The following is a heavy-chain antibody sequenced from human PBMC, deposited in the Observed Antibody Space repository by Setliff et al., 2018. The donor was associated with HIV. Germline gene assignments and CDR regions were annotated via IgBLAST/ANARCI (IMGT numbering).Heavy chain of an antibody. Sequence: PSETLSLTCAVSGGSISSDNWWTWVRQAPGKGLEWIGETYHSEYTNYNPSLKSRVSMSVDKSKNQFSVKLTSVTAADTAVYYCARGHCSGTNCYGVDYYGMDVWGQGTTVTVSS. CDR2: TYHSEYT. D-gene: IGHD2-2*01. V-gene: IGHV4-4*02. J-gene: IGHJ6*02. CDR3: ARGHCSGTNCYGVDYYGMDV. CDR1: GGSISSDNW.